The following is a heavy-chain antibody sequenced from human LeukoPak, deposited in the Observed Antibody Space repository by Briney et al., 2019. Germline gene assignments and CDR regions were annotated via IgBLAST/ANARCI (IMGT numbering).Heavy chain of an antibody. CDR3: ARDRRGYSYGPFDP. CDR2: ISSSSSYI. Sequence: GGSLRLSCAASGFTLSTFSMNWVRQAPGKGLEWVSSISSSSSYIYYADSVKGRFTISRDNAKNSLYLQMNSLRAEDTAVYYCARDRRGYSYGPFDPWGQGTLVTVSS. J-gene: IGHJ5*02. V-gene: IGHV3-21*01. CDR1: GFTLSTFS. D-gene: IGHD5-18*01.